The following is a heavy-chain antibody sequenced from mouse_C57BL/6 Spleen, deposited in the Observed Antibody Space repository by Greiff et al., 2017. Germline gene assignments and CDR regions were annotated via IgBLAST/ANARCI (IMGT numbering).Heavy chain of an antibody. J-gene: IGHJ4*01. CDR2: IFPGSGSN. CDR1: GYTFTGYW. Sequence: QVQLQESGAELMKPGASVTLSCKATGYTFTGYWIEWVKQRPGHGLEWIGEIFPGSGSNNYNEKFKGKATFTADTSSNTAYMQLSSLTTEDSAIXYYARAYYYGSSWGAMDYWGQGTSVTVSS. CDR3: ARAYYYGSSWGAMDY. V-gene: IGHV1-9*01. D-gene: IGHD1-1*01.